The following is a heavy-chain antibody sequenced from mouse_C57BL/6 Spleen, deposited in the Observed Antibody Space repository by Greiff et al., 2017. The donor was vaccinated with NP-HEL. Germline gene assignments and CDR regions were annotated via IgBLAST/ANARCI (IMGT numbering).Heavy chain of an antibody. CDR3: ARRGYGRDWYFDV. CDR1: GYTFTSYG. V-gene: IGHV1-81*01. J-gene: IGHJ1*03. CDR2: IYPRSGNT. Sequence: VKLQESGAELARPGASVKLSCKAPGYTFTSYGISWVKQRTGQGLEWIGEIYPRSGNTYYNEKFKGKATLTADKSSSTAYMELRSLTSEDSAVYFCARRGYGRDWYFDVWGTGTTVTVSS. D-gene: IGHD1-1*01.